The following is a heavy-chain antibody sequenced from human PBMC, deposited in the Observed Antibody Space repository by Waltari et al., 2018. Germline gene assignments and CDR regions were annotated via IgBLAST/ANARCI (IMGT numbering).Heavy chain of an antibody. CDR1: GYSISSGYY. D-gene: IGHD4-17*01. J-gene: IGHJ3*02. CDR2: IYHSGSP. CDR3: ARDEDYGDYIDAFDI. V-gene: IGHV4-38-2*02. Sequence: QVQLQESGPGLVKPSETLSLTCAVSGYSISSGYYWGWIRQPPGKGLEWIGSIYHSGSPYYNPSLKSRVTISVDTSKNQFSLKLSSVTAADTAVYYCARDEDYGDYIDAFDIWGQGTMVTVSS.